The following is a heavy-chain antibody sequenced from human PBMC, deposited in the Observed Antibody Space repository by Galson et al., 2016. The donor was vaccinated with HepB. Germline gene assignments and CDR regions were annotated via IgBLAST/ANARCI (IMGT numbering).Heavy chain of an antibody. D-gene: IGHD4-23*01. CDR1: GYTFTNFA. CDR3: AGSYGGHSPPDY. CDR2: INAGNGNT. Sequence: SVKVSCKASGYTFTNFAIHWVRQAPGQSLEWMGWINAGNGNTRYSQKFQGRVTFTTDTSASTAYMDLSSLRSEDTAVYYCAGSYGGHSPPDYWGQGTLVTVSS. V-gene: IGHV1-3*01. J-gene: IGHJ4*02.